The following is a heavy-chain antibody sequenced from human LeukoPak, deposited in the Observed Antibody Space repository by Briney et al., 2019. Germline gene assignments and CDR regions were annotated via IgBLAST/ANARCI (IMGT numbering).Heavy chain of an antibody. CDR2: ISYDGSNK. D-gene: IGHD3-10*01. CDR1: GFTFSSYA. Sequence: PGGSLRLSCAASGFTFSSYAMHWVRQAPGKGLESVAVISYDGSNKYYADSVKGRFTISRDNSKNTLYLQMNSLRAEDTAVYYCARVNLWFGELLPFDIWGQGTMVTVSS. J-gene: IGHJ3*02. V-gene: IGHV3-30-3*01. CDR3: ARVNLWFGELLPFDI.